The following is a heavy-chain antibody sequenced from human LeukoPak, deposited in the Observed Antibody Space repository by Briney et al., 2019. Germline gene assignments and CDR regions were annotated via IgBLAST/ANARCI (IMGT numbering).Heavy chain of an antibody. CDR3: ADYSDSTFPS. J-gene: IGHJ5*02. V-gene: IGHV3-15*01. Sequence: GGSLRLSCAASGFTFSNVGMSWVRQAPGKGLEWVGRIKSKSGGGSEEYAAPVRGRITMSRDYSTNTLLPQMNILETEDSAVYYCADYSDSTFPSWGRGTLVTVSA. D-gene: IGHD4-11*01. CDR1: GFTFSNVG. CDR2: IKSKSGGGSE.